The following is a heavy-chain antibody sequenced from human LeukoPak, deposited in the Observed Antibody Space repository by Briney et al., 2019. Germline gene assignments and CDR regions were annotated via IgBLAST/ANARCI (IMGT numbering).Heavy chain of an antibody. J-gene: IGHJ5*02. D-gene: IGHD3-3*01. CDR3: ARVLRFLEWSIDP. V-gene: IGHV4-59*01. Sequence: SETLSLTCTVSGGSISSYYWSWIRQPPGKGLEWIGYIYYSGGTNYNPSLKSRVTISVDTSKNQFSLKLSSVTAADTAVYYCARVLRFLEWSIDPWGQGTLVTVSS. CDR2: IYYSGGT. CDR1: GGSISSYY.